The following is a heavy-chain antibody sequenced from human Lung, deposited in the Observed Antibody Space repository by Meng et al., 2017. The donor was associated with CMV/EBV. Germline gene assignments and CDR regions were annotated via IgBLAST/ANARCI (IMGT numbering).Heavy chain of an antibody. J-gene: IGHJ4*02. V-gene: IGHV5-51*01. Sequence: XVSXKGSGYSFNNYWIGWVRQMPGKGLEWMAIIYPGDSDTRYSPSFQGQVTISVDKSITTAYLQWSSLKASDTAMYYCARHDYDSPGYYRYDHWVQGTXVTVSS. CDR2: IYPGDSDT. D-gene: IGHD3-22*01. CDR3: ARHDYDSPGYYRYDH. CDR1: GYSFNNYW.